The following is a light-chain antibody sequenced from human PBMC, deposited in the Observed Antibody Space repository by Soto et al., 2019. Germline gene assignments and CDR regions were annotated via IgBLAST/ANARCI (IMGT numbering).Light chain of an antibody. V-gene: IGLV2-14*01. J-gene: IGLJ1*01. CDR2: EVT. CDR1: SSDVGGYDY. Sequence: QSALTQPASVSGSAGQSITISCTGTSSDVGGYDYVSWYQQHPGKVPKFLIYEVTNRPSGVSHRFSGSKSGNTASLTISGLQAEDEADYYCTSYTSGSTYVFGTGTKVTVL. CDR3: TSYTSGSTYV.